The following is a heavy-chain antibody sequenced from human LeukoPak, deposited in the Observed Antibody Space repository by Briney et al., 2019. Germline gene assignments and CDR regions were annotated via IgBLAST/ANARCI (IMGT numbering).Heavy chain of an antibody. CDR3: ARGVRGLANFDY. CDR1: GFTFSTYS. J-gene: IGHJ4*02. Sequence: GGSLRLSCAASGFTFSTYSLNWVRQAPGKGLEWISYISSTNIIYYADSVKGRLTISRDNGKNSVYLQMNSLRDEDTAVYYCARGVRGLANFDYWGQGTLVTVFS. D-gene: IGHD3-10*01. CDR2: ISSTNII. V-gene: IGHV3-48*02.